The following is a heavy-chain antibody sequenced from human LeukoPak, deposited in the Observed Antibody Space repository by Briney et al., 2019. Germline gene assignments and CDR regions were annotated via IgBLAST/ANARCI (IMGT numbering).Heavy chain of an antibody. V-gene: IGHV1-69*05. CDR3: AREGRAYYYGSGSYSY. J-gene: IGHJ4*02. D-gene: IGHD3-10*01. CDR1: GGTFSSYA. Sequence: SVKVSCKASGGTFSSYAISWARQAPGQGLEWMGGIIPIFGTANYAQKFQGRVTITTDESTSTAYMELSSLRSEDTAVYYCAREGRAYYYGSGSYSYWGQGTLVTVSS. CDR2: IIPIFGTA.